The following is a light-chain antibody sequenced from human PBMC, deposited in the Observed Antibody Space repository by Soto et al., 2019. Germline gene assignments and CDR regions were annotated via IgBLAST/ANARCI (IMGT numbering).Light chain of an antibody. CDR3: AAWDDSLSGVV. CDR1: SSNIGSNT. J-gene: IGLJ2*01. Sequence: QSVLPQPPSASGTPGQRVTISCSGSSSNIGSNTVNWYQQLPGTAPKLLIYNNHQRPSGVPDRFSGSKSGTSASLAISGLQSEDEAEYYCAAWDDSLSGVVFGGGTKLTVL. CDR2: NNH. V-gene: IGLV1-44*01.